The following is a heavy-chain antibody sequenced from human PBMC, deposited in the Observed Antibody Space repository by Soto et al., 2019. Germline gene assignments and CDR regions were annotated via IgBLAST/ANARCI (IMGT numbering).Heavy chain of an antibody. CDR1: GFTFNNYA. D-gene: IGHD3-10*01. J-gene: IGHJ4*02. Sequence: EVQLLESGGGLVQPGGSLRLSCVASGFTFNNYAMTLVRQAPGKGLEWVSAISGGGDTTSYSDSVKGRFTVSRDGSKNTLDLQMSSLRAEDTALYYCAKGRGGSGSLTPRVDLCGQGTLVTVSS. CDR3: AKGRGGSGSLTPRVDL. CDR2: ISGGGDTT. V-gene: IGHV3-23*01.